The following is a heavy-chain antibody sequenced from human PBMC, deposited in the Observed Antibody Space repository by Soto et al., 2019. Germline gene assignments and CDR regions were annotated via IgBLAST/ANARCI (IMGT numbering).Heavy chain of an antibody. CDR1: GFTFIKYA. J-gene: IGHJ4*02. Sequence: EVQLLESGGGLVQPGGSLRLSCAASGFTFIKYAMTWVRQSPGKGLEWVSGISGSGSNTVYADSVKGRFTISRDNSKNTLYLQINSLRVDDTAVYYCARDSVTPSDYWGQGTLVTVSS. CDR2: ISGSGSNT. D-gene: IGHD2-15*01. CDR3: ARDSVTPSDY. V-gene: IGHV3-23*01.